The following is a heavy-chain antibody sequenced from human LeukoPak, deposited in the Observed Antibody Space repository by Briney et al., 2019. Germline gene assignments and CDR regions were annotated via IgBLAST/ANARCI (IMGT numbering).Heavy chain of an antibody. D-gene: IGHD3-10*01. CDR2: IHYTGVT. V-gene: IGHV4-38-2*02. Sequence: PSETLSLTCTVSGYSISSGYYWGWIRQPPGKGLEWIGRIHYTGVTNHNPSLKSRVTISVDMSKNQFSLKLSSVTAADTAVYYCARGRGEGRGISMVRGVRAPSYNWFDPWGHGTLVTVSS. CDR3: ARGRGEGRGISMVRGVRAPSYNWFDP. CDR1: GYSISSGYY. J-gene: IGHJ5*02.